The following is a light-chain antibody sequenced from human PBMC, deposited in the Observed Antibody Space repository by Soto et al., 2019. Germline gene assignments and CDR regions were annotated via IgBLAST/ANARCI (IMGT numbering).Light chain of an antibody. J-gene: IGKJ4*01. V-gene: IGKV3-11*01. CDR3: QQRNTWPLT. CDR1: QSISSY. Sequence: ETVLTQFPATLSLSPGERATLSCRASQSISSYLAWYQQKPGQAPRLLIYDASKRATGIPARFSGSASGTDFTLTISSLEPEDFAVYYCQQRNTWPLTFGGGTKVEIK. CDR2: DAS.